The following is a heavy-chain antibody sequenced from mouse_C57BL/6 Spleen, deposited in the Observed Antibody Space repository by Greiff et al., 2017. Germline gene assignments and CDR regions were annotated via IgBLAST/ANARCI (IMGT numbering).Heavy chain of an antibody. CDR3: ARKGAYYSNYVSFDY. V-gene: IGHV1-52*01. CDR2: IDPSDSET. J-gene: IGHJ2*01. Sequence: QVQLQQPGAELVRPGSSVQLSCKASGYTFTSYWMHWVKQRPIQGLEWIGNIDPSDSETHYNQKFKDKATLTVDKSSSTAYMQLSSLTSEDSAVYYCARKGAYYSNYVSFDYWGQGTTLTVSS. CDR1: GYTFTSYW. D-gene: IGHD2-5*01.